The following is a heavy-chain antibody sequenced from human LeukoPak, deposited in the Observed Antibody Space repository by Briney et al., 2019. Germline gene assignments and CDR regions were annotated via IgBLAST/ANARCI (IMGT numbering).Heavy chain of an antibody. CDR2: IRSKAYRGTT. CDR3: SRGPIQLWVHNGMDV. V-gene: IGHV3-49*04. Sequence: GRSLRPSCTTSGFNLGDHAMTWVRQAPGKGLEWVGFIRSKAYRGTTEYAASVKGRFTISRDDSKSVVYLQMNSLKSEDTAVYYCSRGPIQLWVHNGMDVWGQGTTVTVSS. J-gene: IGHJ6*02. CDR1: GFNLGDHA. D-gene: IGHD5-18*01.